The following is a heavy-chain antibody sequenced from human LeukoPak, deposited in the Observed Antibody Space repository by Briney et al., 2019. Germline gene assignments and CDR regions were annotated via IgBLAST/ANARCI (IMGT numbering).Heavy chain of an antibody. V-gene: IGHV1-2*02. J-gene: IGHJ5*02. CDR1: GYTFTGYY. CDR3: ARPYCSSTSCPEELFDP. CDR2: INPNSGGT. D-gene: IGHD2-2*01. Sequence: ASVKVSCKASGYTFTGYYIHWVRQAPGQGLEWMGWINPNSGGTNYAQKFQGRVTMTRDTSISTAYMELSRLRSDDTAVYYCARPYCSSTSCPEELFDPWGQGTLVTVSS.